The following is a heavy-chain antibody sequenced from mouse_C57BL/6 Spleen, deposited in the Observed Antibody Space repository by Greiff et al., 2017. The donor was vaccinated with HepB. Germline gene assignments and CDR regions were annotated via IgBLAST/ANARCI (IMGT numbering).Heavy chain of an antibody. CDR1: GFNIKDDY. J-gene: IGHJ4*01. V-gene: IGHV14-4*01. CDR3: TTPTVVAPYAMDY. D-gene: IGHD1-1*01. Sequence: EVHLQDSGAELVRPGASVKLSCTASGFNIKDDYMHWVKQRPEQGLEWIGWIDPENGDTEYASKFQGKATITADTSSNTAYLQLSSLTSEDTAVYYCTTPTVVAPYAMDYWGQGTSVTVSS. CDR2: IDPENGDT.